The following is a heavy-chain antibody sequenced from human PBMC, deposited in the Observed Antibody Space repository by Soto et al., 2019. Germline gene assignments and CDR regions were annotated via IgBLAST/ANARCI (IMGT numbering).Heavy chain of an antibody. CDR2: ISVYNGDT. Sequence: QVQLVQSGAEVKKPGASVKVSCRASGYTFATYGISWVRQAPGQGLEWMGWISVYNGDTNYAQKFQGRVTMTTDTSTSTAYMEVRSLRSDDTVVYYCARDRVAVRPGWFDPWGQGTLVTVSS. CDR3: ARDRVAVRPGWFDP. V-gene: IGHV1-18*01. J-gene: IGHJ5*02. D-gene: IGHD6-6*01. CDR1: GYTFATYG.